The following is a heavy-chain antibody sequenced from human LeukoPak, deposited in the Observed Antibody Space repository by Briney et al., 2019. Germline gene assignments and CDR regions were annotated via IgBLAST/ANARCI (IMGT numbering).Heavy chain of an antibody. V-gene: IGHV3-33*06. CDR1: GFTFSSYG. CDR3: AKGGRYYYDSSGYHQLGY. J-gene: IGHJ4*02. D-gene: IGHD3-22*01. Sequence: GGSLRLSCAASGFTFSSYGMHWVRQAPGKGLEWEAVIWYDGSNKYYADSVKGRSTISKDNSKNTLYLQMNSLRAEDTAVYYCAKGGRYYYDSSGYHQLGYWGQGTLVTVSS. CDR2: IWYDGSNK.